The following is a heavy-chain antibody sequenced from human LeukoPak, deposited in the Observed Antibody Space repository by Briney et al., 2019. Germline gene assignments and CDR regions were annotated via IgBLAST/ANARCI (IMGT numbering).Heavy chain of an antibody. Sequence: GGSLRLSCAASGFTFSDYYMSWIRQAPGKGLEWVSYISSSGNNIYYADSVKGRFTVSRDNAKNTLYLQMNSLRAEDTAVYYCAKIRPPAYDIWGQGTMVTVSS. CDR2: ISSSGNNI. J-gene: IGHJ3*02. D-gene: IGHD3-3*02. CDR3: AKIRPPAYDI. CDR1: GFTFSDYY. V-gene: IGHV3-11*01.